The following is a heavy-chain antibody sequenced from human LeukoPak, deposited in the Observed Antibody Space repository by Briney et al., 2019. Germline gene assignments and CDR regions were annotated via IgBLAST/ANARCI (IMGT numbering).Heavy chain of an antibody. CDR2: ISSSSSYT. J-gene: IGHJ4*02. CDR1: GFTFSSYS. V-gene: IGHV3-21*01. CDR3: ARGGGSYMDF. D-gene: IGHD3-10*01. Sequence: GGSLRLSCAASGFTFSSYSMNWVRQAPGQGLEWLSIISSSSSYTSYADSVKGQFTISRDNAKNSLYLQMNSLRAEDTAVYYCARGGGSYMDFWGRGTLVTVSS.